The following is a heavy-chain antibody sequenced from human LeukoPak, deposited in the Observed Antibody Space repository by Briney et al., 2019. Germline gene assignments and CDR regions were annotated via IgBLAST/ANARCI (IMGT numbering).Heavy chain of an antibody. J-gene: IGHJ5*02. CDR2: IAPSDSYT. D-gene: IGHD3-22*01. CDR1: GYSFTSYW. V-gene: IGHV5-10-1*01. Sequence: GESLKISCKGSGYSFTSYWIGWVRQMPGKGLEWTGRIAPSDSYTNYNPSFEGHVTMSVEKSITTVYLQWSSLKASDTAMYYCVRQPPGVYDTTQNWFDPWGQGTLVTVSS. CDR3: VRQPPGVYDTTQNWFDP.